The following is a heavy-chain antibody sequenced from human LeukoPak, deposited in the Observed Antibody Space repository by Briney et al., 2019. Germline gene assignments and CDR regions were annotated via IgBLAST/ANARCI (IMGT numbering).Heavy chain of an antibody. Sequence: GASVKVSCKASGYTFTSYGISWVRQAPGQGLEWMGWISAYNGNTNYAQKLQGRVTMTTDTSTSTAYMELRSLRSDDTAVYYCARDLAYDILTGYYHFDYWGQGTLVTVS. V-gene: IGHV1-18*01. D-gene: IGHD3-9*01. CDR2: ISAYNGNT. CDR1: GYTFTSYG. J-gene: IGHJ4*02. CDR3: ARDLAYDILTGYYHFDY.